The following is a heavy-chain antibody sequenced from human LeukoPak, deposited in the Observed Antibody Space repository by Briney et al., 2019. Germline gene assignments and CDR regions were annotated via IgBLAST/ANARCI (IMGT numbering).Heavy chain of an antibody. D-gene: IGHD3-10*01. V-gene: IGHV3-30*18. CDR1: GFTFSYFG. J-gene: IGHJ4*02. CDR3: VKDSSTTWFGGDSK. Sequence: GGSLRLSCTASGFTFSYFGLHWVRQAPGKGLEWVALISTDPSYKNYADSVKDRFTISRDNSKDILYLQMKSLRVEDTAVYYCVKDSSTTWFGGDSKWGQGTLVTVSS. CDR2: ISTDPSYK.